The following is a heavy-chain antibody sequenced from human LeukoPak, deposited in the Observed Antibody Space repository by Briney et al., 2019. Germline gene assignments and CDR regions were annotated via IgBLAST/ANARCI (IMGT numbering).Heavy chain of an antibody. D-gene: IGHD5-12*01. J-gene: IGHJ4*02. V-gene: IGHV4-39*07. Sequence: SETLSLTCTVSGGSISSSSYYWGWIRQPPGKGLEWIGSIYYSGSTYYNPSLKSRVTISVDTSKNQFSLKLSSVTAADTAVYYCARGGYSGSPHYFDYWGQGTLVTVSS. CDR2: IYYSGST. CDR3: ARGGYSGSPHYFDY. CDR1: GGSISSSSYY.